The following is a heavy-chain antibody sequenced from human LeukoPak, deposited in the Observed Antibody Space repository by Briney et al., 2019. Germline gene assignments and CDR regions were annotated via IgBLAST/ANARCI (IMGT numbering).Heavy chain of an antibody. D-gene: IGHD6-25*01. CDR1: GASINTYY. Sequence: SETLSLTCTVSGASINTYYWSWIRQPPGKGLEWIGEVHLDGRTNYNPSLKSRLVMSADLPENHISLKLTSVTAADTAVYYCAREGGFYRPLDYSGQGTLVTVSS. CDR3: AREGGFYRPLDY. J-gene: IGHJ4*02. V-gene: IGHV4-59*12. CDR2: VHLDGRT.